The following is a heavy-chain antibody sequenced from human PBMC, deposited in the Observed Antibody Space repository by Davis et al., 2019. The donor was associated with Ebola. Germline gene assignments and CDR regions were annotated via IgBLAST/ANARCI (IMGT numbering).Heavy chain of an antibody. J-gene: IGHJ5*02. V-gene: IGHV3-23*01. D-gene: IGHD3-22*01. CDR1: GFTFSSYW. Sequence: GGSLRLSCAASGFTFSSYWMSWVRQAPGKGLEWVPAISGSGGSTYYADSVKGRFTISRDNSKNTLYLQMNSLRDEDTAVYYCARGETMIVGWWFDPWGQGTLVTVSS. CDR2: ISGSGGST. CDR3: ARGETMIVGWWFDP.